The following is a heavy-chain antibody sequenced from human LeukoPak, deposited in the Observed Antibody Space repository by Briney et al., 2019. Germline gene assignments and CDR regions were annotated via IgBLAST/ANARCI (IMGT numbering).Heavy chain of an antibody. J-gene: IGHJ4*02. V-gene: IGHV3-23*01. CDR2: ISGSGGST. CDR3: AKEGYSSTWNADFDY. D-gene: IGHD6-13*01. Sequence: SGGSLRLSCAASGFTFSSYAMSWVRQAPGKGLEWVSAISGSGGSTYYADSVKGRFTISRDNSKNTLYLQMNSLRVEDTAVYYCAKEGYSSTWNADFDYWGQGTLVIVSS. CDR1: GFTFSSYA.